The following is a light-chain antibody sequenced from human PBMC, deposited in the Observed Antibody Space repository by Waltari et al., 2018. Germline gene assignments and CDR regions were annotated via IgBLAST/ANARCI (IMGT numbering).Light chain of an antibody. CDR1: SGHRNYA. CDR2: VNNDGSH. CDR3: LTWGTDIL. J-gene: IGLJ3*02. V-gene: IGLV4-69*01. Sequence: QLGVTQSPSASASLGASVKLTCTLHSGHRNYAIAWHQQQAAKGPRYLMKVNNDGSHTKGDGLPDRSSGSSSGAARYLTVSSFQSEYEADYHWLTWGTDILFGGGTSLTVL.